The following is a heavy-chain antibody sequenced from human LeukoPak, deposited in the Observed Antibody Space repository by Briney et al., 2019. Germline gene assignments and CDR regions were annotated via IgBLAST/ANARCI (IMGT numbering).Heavy chain of an antibody. CDR1: GFTFSSYH. D-gene: IGHD4-17*01. CDR2: ISSNSDYI. J-gene: IGHJ4*02. V-gene: IGHV3-21*01. CDR3: ARDPGAYGDYCYFDY. Sequence: PGGSLRLSCAASGFTFSSYHINWVRQAPGKGLEWVSSISSNSDYIYYADSVKGRFTISRDNAKNSLYLQMNSLRAEDTAVYYCARDPGAYGDYCYFDYWGQGTLVTVSS.